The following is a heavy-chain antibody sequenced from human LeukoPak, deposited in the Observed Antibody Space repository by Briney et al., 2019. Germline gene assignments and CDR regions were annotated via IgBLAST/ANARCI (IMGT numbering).Heavy chain of an antibody. CDR2: VKKDASEK. J-gene: IGHJ4*02. V-gene: IGHV3-7*03. CDR3: TREESGYGIAAAGGIDY. D-gene: IGHD6-13*01. Sequence: GGSLRLSCAASGFTFSNNWMTWVRQAPGKGLEWVASVKKDASEKYYVDSVKGRFTISRDNAKNSLYLQMNSLKTEDTAVYYYTREESGYGIAAAGGIDYWGQGTLVTVSS. CDR1: GFTFSNNW.